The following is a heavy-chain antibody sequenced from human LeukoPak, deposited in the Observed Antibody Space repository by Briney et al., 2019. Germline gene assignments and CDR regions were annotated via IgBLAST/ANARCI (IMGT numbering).Heavy chain of an antibody. CDR1: GVSFSGYY. J-gene: IGHJ6*02. D-gene: IGHD2-8*01. CDR2: INHSGST. CDR3: ATSALRYAYYYYYGMDV. V-gene: IGHV4-34*01. Sequence: SETLSLTCAVYGVSFSGYYWSWIRQPPGKGLEWIGEINHSGSTNYNPSLKSRVTISVDTSKNQFSLKLSSVSAADTAVYYCATSALRYAYYYYYGMDVWGQGTTITVSS.